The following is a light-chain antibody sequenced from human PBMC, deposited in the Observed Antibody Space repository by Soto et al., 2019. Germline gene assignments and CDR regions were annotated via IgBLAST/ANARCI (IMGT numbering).Light chain of an antibody. Sequence: IQLTQSPSSLSASVGDRVTITCRASQGISSYLAWYQQKPGKVPKLLISPASTLESGVPSRFSGSGFGTDFTLTISSLQPEDFATYYCQQVYRYPLTFGGGTKVEFK. V-gene: IGKV1-9*01. CDR1: QGISSY. J-gene: IGKJ4*01. CDR2: PAS. CDR3: QQVYRYPLT.